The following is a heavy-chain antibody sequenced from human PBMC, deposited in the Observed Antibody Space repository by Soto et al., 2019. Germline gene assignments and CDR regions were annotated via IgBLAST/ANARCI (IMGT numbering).Heavy chain of an antibody. CDR2: IIPIFGTA. CDR3: AREGIAARKRFDY. Sequence: SVKVSCKASGGTFSSYAISWVRQAPGQGLEWMGGIIPIFGTANYAQKFQGRVTITADESTGTAYMELSSLRSEDTAVYYCAREGIAARKRFDYWGQGTLVTAPQ. D-gene: IGHD6-6*01. V-gene: IGHV1-69*13. CDR1: GGTFSSYA. J-gene: IGHJ4*02.